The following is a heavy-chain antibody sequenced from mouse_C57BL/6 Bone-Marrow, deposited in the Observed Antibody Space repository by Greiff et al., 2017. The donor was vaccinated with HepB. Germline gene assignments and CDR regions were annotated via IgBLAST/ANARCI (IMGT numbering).Heavy chain of an antibody. V-gene: IGHV5-9-1*02. CDR2: ISSGGVYI. Sequence: EVQVVESGEGLVKPGGSLKLSCAASGFTFSSYAMSWVRQTPEKRLEWVAYISSGGVYIYYADTVKGRFTISRDNARNTLYLQMSSLKSEDTAMYYCTRERIYYYCCSYGYCDFWGRGNTVTVSS. D-gene: IGHD1-1*01. CDR3: TRERIYYYCCSYGYCDF. J-gene: IGHJ1*03. CDR1: GFTFSSYA.